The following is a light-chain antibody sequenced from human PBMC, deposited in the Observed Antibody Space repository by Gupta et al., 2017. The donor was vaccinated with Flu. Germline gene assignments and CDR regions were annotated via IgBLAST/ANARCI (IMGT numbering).Light chain of an antibody. V-gene: IGLV2-14*01. CDR2: EVT. J-gene: IGLJ3*02. Sequence: QSALTQPASVSGSPGQSITISCTGSTSDIANYNFVSWYQCHPGKGPKLLIYEVTNRPSGVSNRFSGSKSGDTASLTISGLQADDEADYYCSSFSSNASPLVFGGGTRLTVL. CDR1: TSDIANYNF. CDR3: SSFSSNASPLV.